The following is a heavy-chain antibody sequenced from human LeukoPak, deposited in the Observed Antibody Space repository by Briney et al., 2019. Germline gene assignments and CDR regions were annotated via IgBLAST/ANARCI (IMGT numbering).Heavy chain of an antibody. J-gene: IGHJ4*02. CDR1: GGSISSGTYY. Sequence: NPSQTLSLTCTVSGGSISSGTYYWSRIRQHPGKGLEWIGYIYYSGSTYYNPSLKSRLTISVDTSKNQFSLKLSSVTAADTAVYYCARVNGDYAEAWGQGTLVTVSS. CDR2: IYYSGST. V-gene: IGHV4-31*03. D-gene: IGHD4-17*01. CDR3: ARVNGDYAEA.